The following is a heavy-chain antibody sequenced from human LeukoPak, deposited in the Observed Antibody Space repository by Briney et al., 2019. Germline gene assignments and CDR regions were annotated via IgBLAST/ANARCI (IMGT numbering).Heavy chain of an antibody. D-gene: IGHD5-24*01. CDR1: GYTFTYYA. V-gene: IGHV1-2*02. CDR3: ARDRYGDGFAHFGY. J-gene: IGHJ4*02. Sequence: ASVKVSCKASGYTFTYYAMHWVRQAPGQGLQWMGWITPGGGTNYPQKFQGRVAITWDTSITTAYMDLSRLTSDDTAVYYCARDRYGDGFAHFGYWGQGALSPSPQ. CDR2: ITPGGGT.